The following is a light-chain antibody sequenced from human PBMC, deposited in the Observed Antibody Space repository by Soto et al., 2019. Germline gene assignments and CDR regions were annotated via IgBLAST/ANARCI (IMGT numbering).Light chain of an antibody. CDR2: EAS. Sequence: EILFTQSPATLSLSPGERATLFCRASQSIGGFLAWYQQRPGQAPRLLIYEASNRPTGIPARFSGSGSGTDFTLTISSLEPEDFAVYYCQQRSNWPPTWTFGQGTKVDIK. CDR1: QSIGGF. J-gene: IGKJ1*01. V-gene: IGKV3-11*01. CDR3: QQRSNWPPTWT.